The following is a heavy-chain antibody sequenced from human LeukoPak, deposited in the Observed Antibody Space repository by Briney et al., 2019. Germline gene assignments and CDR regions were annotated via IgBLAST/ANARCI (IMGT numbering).Heavy chain of an antibody. D-gene: IGHD6-13*01. Sequence: PGGSLRLSCAASGFTFSSYWMHWVRQAPGKGLVWVSRINSDGSSTSYADSVKGRFTISRDNAKNTLYLQMNSLRAEDTAVYYCARVSSSWYNWYFDLWGRGTLVTVSS. CDR1: GFTFSSYW. CDR2: INSDGSST. V-gene: IGHV3-74*01. CDR3: ARVSSSWYNWYFDL. J-gene: IGHJ2*01.